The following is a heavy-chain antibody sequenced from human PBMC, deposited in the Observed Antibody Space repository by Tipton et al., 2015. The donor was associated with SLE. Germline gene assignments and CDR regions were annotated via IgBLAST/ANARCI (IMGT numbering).Heavy chain of an antibody. CDR1: DYSISSGYY. J-gene: IGHJ4*02. CDR3: ARESSRLGDY. CDR2: IYHSGST. V-gene: IGHV4-38-2*02. D-gene: IGHD6-13*01. Sequence: VSDYSISSGYYWGWIRQPPGKGLEWIGSIYHSGSTYYNPSLKSRVTISVDTSKNQFSLKLSSVTAADTAVYYCARESSRLGDYWGQGTLVTVSS.